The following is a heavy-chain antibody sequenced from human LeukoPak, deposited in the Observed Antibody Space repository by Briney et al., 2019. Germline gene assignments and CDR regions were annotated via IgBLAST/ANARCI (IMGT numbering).Heavy chain of an antibody. J-gene: IGHJ4*02. CDR2: MYYSGST. Sequence: SETLSLTCTVSGGSISSYNYYWDWIRQPPGKGLEWIGSMYYSGSTYYNPSLKSRVTISINTSKNQFSLKLTSVTAADTAVYYCARAGGSGLIDYWGQGTLVTVSS. CDR1: GGSISSYNYY. CDR3: ARAGGSGLIDY. D-gene: IGHD6-19*01. V-gene: IGHV4-39*07.